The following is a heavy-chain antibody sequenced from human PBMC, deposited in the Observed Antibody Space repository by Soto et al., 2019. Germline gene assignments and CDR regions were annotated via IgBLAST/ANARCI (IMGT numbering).Heavy chain of an antibody. CDR1: GFTFSTYH. CDR2: ISSDGRNQ. V-gene: IGHV3-30*04. Sequence: GGSLRLSCAASGFTFSTYHLHWVRQAPGKGLEWVALISSDGRNQYYADSVKGRSTVSRDNSKNVLYLQMNSLRTEDTAVYYCAREEAAAYFDYWGQGALVTVSS. D-gene: IGHD6-13*01. CDR3: AREEAAAYFDY. J-gene: IGHJ4*02.